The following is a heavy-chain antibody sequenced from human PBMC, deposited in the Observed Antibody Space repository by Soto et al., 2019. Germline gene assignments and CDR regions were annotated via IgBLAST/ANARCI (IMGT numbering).Heavy chain of an antibody. Sequence: SETLSLTCSVSGGSIGDYYWNWIRQPPGKGLEWIGHFYYSGTSNYNPSLKGRATISVDTSKNQLSLKLRSVTAADTAVYYCARRGNTGTEFDSWGQGTQVTVSS. J-gene: IGHJ4*02. CDR1: GGSIGDYY. CDR3: ARRGNTGTEFDS. V-gene: IGHV4-59*12. CDR2: FYYSGTS. D-gene: IGHD3-10*01.